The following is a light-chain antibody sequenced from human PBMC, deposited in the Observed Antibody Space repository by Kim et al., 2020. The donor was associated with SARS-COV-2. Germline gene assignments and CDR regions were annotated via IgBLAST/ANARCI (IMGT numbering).Light chain of an antibody. J-gene: IGLJ1*01. CDR3: CSYAGSYTFYV. Sequence: SALTQPRSVSGSPGQSVTISCTGTSSDVGGYNYVSWYQQHPGKAPKLMIYDVSKRPSGVPDRFSGSKSGYTASLTISGLQAEDEADYYCCSYAGSYTFYVFGTGTKVTVL. V-gene: IGLV2-11*01. CDR2: DVS. CDR1: SSDVGGYNY.